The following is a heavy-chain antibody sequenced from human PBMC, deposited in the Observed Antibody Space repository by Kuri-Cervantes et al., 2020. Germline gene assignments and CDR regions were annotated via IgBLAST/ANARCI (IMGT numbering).Heavy chain of an antibody. J-gene: IGHJ5*02. Sequence: ESLKISCAFYVGSFSGYYWSWIRQPPGKGLEWIGEINHSGSTNYNPSLKSRVTISVDKSKNQFSLKLSSVTAADTAVYYCARWGEDCSGGSCYPIPLLAWGQGTLVTVSS. V-gene: IGHV4-34*01. D-gene: IGHD2-15*01. CDR3: ARWGEDCSGGSCYPIPLLA. CDR2: INHSGST. CDR1: VGSFSGYY.